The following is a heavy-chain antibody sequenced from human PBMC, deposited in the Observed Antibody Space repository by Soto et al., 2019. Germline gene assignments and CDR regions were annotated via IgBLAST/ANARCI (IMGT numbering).Heavy chain of an antibody. Sequence: PSETLSLTCTVSGGSISSDDYYWSWIRQAPGGGLEWIGYIHSSGSIYYNPSLKSRATMSIDTAGNQFSLKVSSVTVADTAVYYCARDLDGLHDDTSGPFPRPGWGQGTLVTVPQ. V-gene: IGHV4-30-4*01. CDR1: GGSISSDDYY. CDR3: ARDLDGLHDDTSGPFPRPG. CDR2: IHSSGSI. J-gene: IGHJ1*01. D-gene: IGHD3-22*01.